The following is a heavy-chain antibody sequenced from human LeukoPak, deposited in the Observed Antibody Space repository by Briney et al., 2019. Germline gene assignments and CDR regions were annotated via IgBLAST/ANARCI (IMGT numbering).Heavy chain of an antibody. CDR3: ARRAVAGTSFEDV. CDR2: IYYSGGT. V-gene: IGHV4-39*01. CDR1: GGSISSGGYY. Sequence: SETLSLTCTVSGGSISSGGYYWSWIRQPPGKGLEWIGSIYYSGGTYYNPSLKSRVTISVDTSKNQFSLKLSPVTTADTAVYYCARRAVAGTSFEDVWGQGTLVTVSS. D-gene: IGHD6-19*01. J-gene: IGHJ4*02.